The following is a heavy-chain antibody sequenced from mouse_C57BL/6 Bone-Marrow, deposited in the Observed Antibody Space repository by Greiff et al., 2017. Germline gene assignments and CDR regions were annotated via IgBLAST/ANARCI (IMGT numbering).Heavy chain of an antibody. Sequence: VKLVESGAELARPGASVKLSCKASGYTFTSYGISWVKQRTGQGLEWIGEIYPRSGNTYYNEKFKGKATLTADKSSSTAYMELRSLTSEDSAVYFCARDSSVYYAMDYWGQGTSVTVSS. CDR1: GYTFTSYG. D-gene: IGHD3-2*02. J-gene: IGHJ4*01. V-gene: IGHV1-81*01. CDR2: IYPRSGNT. CDR3: ARDSSVYYAMDY.